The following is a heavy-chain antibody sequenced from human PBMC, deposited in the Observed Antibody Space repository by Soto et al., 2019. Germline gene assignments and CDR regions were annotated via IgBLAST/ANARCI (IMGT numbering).Heavy chain of an antibody. V-gene: IGHV4-34*01. D-gene: IGHD2-2*01. Sequence: TSETLSLTCAVYGGSFSGYYWSWIRQPPGKGLEWIGEINHSGSTNYNPSLKSRVTISVDTSKNQFSLKLSSVTAADTAVYYCARGRQRAAAVVYYYYGMDVWGQGTTVTVSS. J-gene: IGHJ6*02. CDR3: ARGRQRAAAVVYYYYGMDV. CDR1: GGSFSGYY. CDR2: INHSGST.